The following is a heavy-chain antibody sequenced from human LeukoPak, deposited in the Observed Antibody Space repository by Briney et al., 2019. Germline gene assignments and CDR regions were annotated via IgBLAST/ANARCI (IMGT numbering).Heavy chain of an antibody. CDR1: GYIFTSYW. J-gene: IGHJ4*02. Sequence: RAGESLKISCKGSGYIFTSYWIGWVRQMPGKGLEWMGIIYPGDSDTRYSPSFQGQVTISADKSISTAYLQWSSLKASDTAMYYCARHPYSSGWYNFDYWAREPWSPSPQ. CDR3: ARHPYSSGWYNFDY. CDR2: IYPGDSDT. V-gene: IGHV5-51*01. D-gene: IGHD6-19*01.